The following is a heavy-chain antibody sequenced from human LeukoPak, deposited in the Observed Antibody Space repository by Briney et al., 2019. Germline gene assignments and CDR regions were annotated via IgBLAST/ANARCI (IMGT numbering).Heavy chain of an antibody. D-gene: IGHD6-19*01. J-gene: IGHJ6*02. CDR2: INHSGST. CDR3: ARVRGFSSGWYVYYYGMDV. CDR1: GGSFSGYY. Sequence: SETLSPTCAVYGGSFSGYYWSWIRQPPGKGLEWIGEINHSGSTNYNPSLKSRVTISVDTSKNQFSLKLSSVTAADTAVYYCARVRGFSSGWYVYYYGMDVWGQGTTVTVSS. V-gene: IGHV4-34*01.